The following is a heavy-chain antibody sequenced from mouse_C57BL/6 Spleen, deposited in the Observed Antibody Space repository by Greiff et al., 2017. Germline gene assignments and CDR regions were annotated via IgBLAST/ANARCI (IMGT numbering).Heavy chain of an antibody. CDR2: IDPSDSYT. D-gene: IGHD1-2*01. J-gene: IGHJ3*01. V-gene: IGHV1-50*01. CDR3: ARAAPWYAD. CDR1: GYTFTSYW. Sequence: QVQLQQPGAELVKPGASVKLSCKASGYTFTSYWMQWVKQRPGQGLEWIGEIDPSDSYTNYNQKFKGKATLTVDTSSSTAYLQLSGLSSEDSAVYYGARAAPWYADWGQGALVTVYA.